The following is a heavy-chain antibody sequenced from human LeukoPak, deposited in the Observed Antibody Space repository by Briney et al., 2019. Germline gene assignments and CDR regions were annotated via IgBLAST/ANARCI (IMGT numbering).Heavy chain of an antibody. J-gene: IGHJ4*02. CDR1: GYTFTGYY. CDR3: ARVTVLEWLRLDY. D-gene: IGHD3-3*01. Sequence: ASVKVSCKASGYTFTGYYMHWVRQAPGQGLEWMGWINPNSGGTNYAQKFQGRVTMTRDTSISTAYTELSRLRSDDTAVYYCARVTVLEWLRLDYWGQGTLVTVSS. V-gene: IGHV1-2*02. CDR2: INPNSGGT.